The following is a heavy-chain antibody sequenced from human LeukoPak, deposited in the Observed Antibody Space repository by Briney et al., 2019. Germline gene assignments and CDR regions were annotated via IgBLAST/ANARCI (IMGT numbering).Heavy chain of an antibody. J-gene: IGHJ4*02. CDR3: ARDFTPEWFDIH. CDR2: ISYDGSDE. D-gene: IGHD3-3*01. Sequence: GGSLRLSCLTSGFTLSTNAMSWVRQAPGKGLEWVGVISYDGSDEYYTDSVKGRFTISRDNSKNTVYLQMNSLRADDTAVYYCARDFTPEWFDIHWGQGTLVTVS. CDR1: GFTLSTNA. V-gene: IGHV3-30*04.